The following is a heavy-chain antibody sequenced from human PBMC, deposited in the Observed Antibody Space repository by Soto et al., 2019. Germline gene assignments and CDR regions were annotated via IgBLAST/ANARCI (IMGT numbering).Heavy chain of an antibody. Sequence: SETLSLTCTVSGGSISSYYWSWIRQPPGKGLEWIGYIYYSGSTNYNPSLKSRVTISVDTSKNQFSLKLSSVTAADTAVYYCARHDVVVVAATPEGNWFDPWGQGTLVTVSS. CDR2: IYYSGST. CDR3: ARHDVVVVAATPEGNWFDP. D-gene: IGHD2-15*01. J-gene: IGHJ5*02. CDR1: GGSISSYY. V-gene: IGHV4-59*08.